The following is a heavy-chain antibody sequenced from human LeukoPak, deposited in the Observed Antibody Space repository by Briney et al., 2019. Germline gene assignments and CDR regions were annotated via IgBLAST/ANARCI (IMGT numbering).Heavy chain of an antibody. CDR1: SSSINTPYY. CDR3: ARHSGSGSLSRPFDP. D-gene: IGHD3-10*01. J-gene: IGHJ5*02. CDR2: VYYTGST. Sequence: SETLSLTCSVSSSSINTPYYWAWLRQPPGKGLEWIATVYYTGSTYYNPSLKSRVTISIDTSKNHFSLKLRSVVAPDTAVYYCARHSGSGSLSRPFDPWGQGTLVTVSP. V-gene: IGHV4-38-2*02.